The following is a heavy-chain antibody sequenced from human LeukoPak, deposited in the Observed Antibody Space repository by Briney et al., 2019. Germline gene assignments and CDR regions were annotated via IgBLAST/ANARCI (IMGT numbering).Heavy chain of an antibody. CDR1: GGSIGSYY. J-gene: IGHJ4*02. D-gene: IGHD3-3*01. CDR2: VYYSGST. V-gene: IGHV4-59*01. Sequence: SETLSLTCTVSGGSIGSYYWSWIRQPPGKGLEWIGYVYYSGSTNYNPSLKSRVTISVDTSKNQFSLKLSSVTAADTAVYYCARGGPYDFWSGRFDYWGQGTLVTVSS. CDR3: ARGGPYDFWSGRFDY.